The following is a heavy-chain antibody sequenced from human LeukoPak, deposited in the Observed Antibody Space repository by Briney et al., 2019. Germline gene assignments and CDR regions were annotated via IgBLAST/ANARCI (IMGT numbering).Heavy chain of an antibody. V-gene: IGHV3-23*01. CDR2: ISGSGGST. CDR1: GFTFSSYA. J-gene: IGHJ4*02. CDR3: AKDQRHYDFWSGYDY. Sequence: GGSLRLSCAASGFTFSSYAMGWVRQAPGKGLEWVSAISGSGGSTYYADSVKGRFTISRDNSKNTLYLQMNSLRAEDTAVYYCAKDQRHYDFWSGYDYWGQGTLVTVSS. D-gene: IGHD3-3*01.